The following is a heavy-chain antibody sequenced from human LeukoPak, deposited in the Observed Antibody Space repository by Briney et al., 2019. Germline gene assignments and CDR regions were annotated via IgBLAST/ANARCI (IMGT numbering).Heavy chain of an antibody. Sequence: GGSLRLSCAASGFTFSSYAMSWVRQAPGKGLEWVSIIYSGGSTYYADSVKGRFTISRRNSKNTLYLQMNSLRAGDTAVYYCAREVGGSAFDIWGQGTMVTVSS. J-gene: IGHJ3*02. CDR2: IYSGGST. V-gene: IGHV3-53*04. CDR1: GFTFSSYA. CDR3: AREVGGSAFDI. D-gene: IGHD3-16*01.